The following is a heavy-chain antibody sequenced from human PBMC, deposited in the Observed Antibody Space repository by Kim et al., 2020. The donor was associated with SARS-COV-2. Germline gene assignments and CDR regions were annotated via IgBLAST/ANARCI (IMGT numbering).Heavy chain of an antibody. Sequence: DGSKKYYADSVKGQFTNTRDNSKNTLYLQMNRLRAEDTAVYYCAKDAFDIWGQGTMVTVSS. J-gene: IGHJ3*02. CDR2: DGSKK. CDR3: AKDAFDI. V-gene: IGHV3-30*02.